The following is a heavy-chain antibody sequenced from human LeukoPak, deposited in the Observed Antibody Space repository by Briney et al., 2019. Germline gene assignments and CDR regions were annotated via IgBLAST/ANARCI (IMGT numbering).Heavy chain of an antibody. CDR3: ARGGDSSVGIDY. J-gene: IGHJ4*02. Sequence: ASVKVSCKASGGTFSSYAISWVRQAPGQGLEWMGGIIPIFGTANYAQKFQGRVTMTRDMSTSTVYMELSSLRSEDTAVYYCARGGDSSVGIDYWGQGTLVTVSS. CDR1: GGTFSSYA. D-gene: IGHD3-22*01. CDR2: IIPIFGTA. V-gene: IGHV1-69*05.